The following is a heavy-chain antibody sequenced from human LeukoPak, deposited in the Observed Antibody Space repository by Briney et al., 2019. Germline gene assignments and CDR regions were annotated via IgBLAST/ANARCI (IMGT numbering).Heavy chain of an antibody. V-gene: IGHV3-23*01. CDR3: VKLGFDNRDFMNYYMDV. J-gene: IGHJ6*03. Sequence: PGGAFGISCGAPRPTLKRFVMTLVRPAPEEGGGGGAGVTERDDSTYHADSVKGRFTISRDNSKKTVFLQMNSLRAKDTAIYYCVKLGFDNRDFMNYYMDVWGKGTTVTVSS. D-gene: IGHD2/OR15-2a*01. CDR1: RPTLKRFV. CDR2: VTERDDST.